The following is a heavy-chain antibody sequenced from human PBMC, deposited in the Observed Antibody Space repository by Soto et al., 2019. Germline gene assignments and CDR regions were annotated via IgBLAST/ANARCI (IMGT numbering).Heavy chain of an antibody. CDR2: VYATGTT. V-gene: IGHV4-4*07. CDR1: GGSISKFY. J-gene: IGHJ5*02. Sequence: QVQLQESGPGLLKASETLSLSCSVSGGSISKFYWSWIRKTAGKGLEWMGRVYATGTTDYNPSLRSRVTMSMDISKKTFSLRLTSVTAADTGVYYCVRDGSKTLRDWFDPWGQGKLVTVSS. CDR3: VRDGSKTLRDWFDP. D-gene: IGHD4-17*01.